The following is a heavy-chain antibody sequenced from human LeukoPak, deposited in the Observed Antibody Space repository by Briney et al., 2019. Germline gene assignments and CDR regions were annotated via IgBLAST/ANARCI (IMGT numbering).Heavy chain of an antibody. CDR1: GFTFSSYA. CDR2: ISYDGSNK. Sequence: GRSLRLSCAASGFTFSSYAMRWVRQAPGKGLEWVAVISYDGSNKYYADSVKGRFTISRDNSKNTLYLQMNSLRAEDTAVYYCARDLDIVATIVFDYWGQGTLVTVPS. D-gene: IGHD5-12*01. J-gene: IGHJ4*02. CDR3: ARDLDIVATIVFDY. V-gene: IGHV3-30*04.